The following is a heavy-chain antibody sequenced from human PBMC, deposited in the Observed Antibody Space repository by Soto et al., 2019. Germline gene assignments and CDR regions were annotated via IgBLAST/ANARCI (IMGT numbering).Heavy chain of an antibody. J-gene: IGHJ1*01. CDR1: GFSLSTSGVG. V-gene: IGHV2-5*02. CDR3: AHRSIRHSSGWADFQH. Sequence: QITLKESGPTLVKPTQTLTLTCNFSGFSLSTSGVGVGWIRQPPGKALEWLALIYWDDDKRYSPSLKNRVTITKDISKNQVVLTMTNMDPVDTGTYFCAHRSIRHSSGWADFQHWGQGTLVTVSS. CDR2: IYWDDDK. D-gene: IGHD3-22*01.